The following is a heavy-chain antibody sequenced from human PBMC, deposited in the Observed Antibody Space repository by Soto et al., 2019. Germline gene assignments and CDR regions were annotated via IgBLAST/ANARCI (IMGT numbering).Heavy chain of an antibody. D-gene: IGHD6-6*01. Sequence: EXAVKVSCKASGYPFTSYGIIWVLQAPGQGLEWMGWISAYNGNTNYAQKLQGRVTMTTDTSTSTAYMELRSLRSDDTAVYYCARDPSIAAANCFDPWGQGTLVTVSS. CDR1: GYPFTSYG. CDR2: ISAYNGNT. J-gene: IGHJ5*02. CDR3: ARDPSIAAANCFDP. V-gene: IGHV1-18*01.